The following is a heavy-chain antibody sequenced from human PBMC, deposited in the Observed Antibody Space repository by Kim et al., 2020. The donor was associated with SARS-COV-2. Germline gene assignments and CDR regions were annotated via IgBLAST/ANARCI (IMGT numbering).Heavy chain of an antibody. D-gene: IGHD3-9*01. J-gene: IGHJ4*02. Sequence: GGSLRLSCAASGFTFSRYGFHWVRQAPGKGLEGAAIIWNDGSNKNYADSVKGRFTISRDNSKNTLYLQMDSLRAEDTAVYYCAKGSGRDFDWLDYWGQGTLVTVSS. CDR2: IWNDGSNK. CDR1: GFTFSRYG. CDR3: AKGSGRDFDWLDY. V-gene: IGHV3-33*06.